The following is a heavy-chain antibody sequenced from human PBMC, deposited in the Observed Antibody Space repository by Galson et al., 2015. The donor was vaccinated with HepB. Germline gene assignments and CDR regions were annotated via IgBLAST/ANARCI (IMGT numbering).Heavy chain of an antibody. CDR3: ARPPSWRNYYYMDV. J-gene: IGHJ6*03. Sequence: SLRLSCAASGFTFSSYIMNWVRQAPGKGLEWVSSISSSSSFRYYADSVKGRFTISRDDAKNSLYMQMNSLRAEDTAVYYCARPPSWRNYYYMDVWGKGTTVIVSS. CDR1: GFTFSSYI. V-gene: IGHV3-21*01. CDR2: ISSSSSFR.